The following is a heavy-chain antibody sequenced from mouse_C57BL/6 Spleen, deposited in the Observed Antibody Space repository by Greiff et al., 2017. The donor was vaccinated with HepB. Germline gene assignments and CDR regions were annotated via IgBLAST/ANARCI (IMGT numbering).Heavy chain of an antibody. Sequence: EVKLMESGPGLVKPSQSLSLTCSVTGYSITSGYYWNWIRQFPGNKLEWMGYISYDGSNNYNPSLKNRISITRDTSKNQFFLKLNSVTTEDTATYYCARVGAYYSNYVDYWGQGTTLTVSS. CDR1: GYSITSGYY. V-gene: IGHV3-6*01. CDR3: ARVGAYYSNYVDY. J-gene: IGHJ2*01. CDR2: ISYDGSN. D-gene: IGHD2-5*01.